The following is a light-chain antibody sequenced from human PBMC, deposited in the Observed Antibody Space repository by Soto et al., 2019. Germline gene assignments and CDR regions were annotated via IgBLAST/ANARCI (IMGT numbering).Light chain of an antibody. CDR1: QSVSSSY. CDR2: GAS. Sequence: EIVLTQSPGTLSLSPGERATLSCRASQSVSSSYLAWYQQKPGQAPSLLIYGASSRANGIPDRFSGSGSGTDFTLTISRLEPEDFAVYYCQQYGSSRTFGQGTKVEIK. J-gene: IGKJ1*01. V-gene: IGKV3-20*01. CDR3: QQYGSSRT.